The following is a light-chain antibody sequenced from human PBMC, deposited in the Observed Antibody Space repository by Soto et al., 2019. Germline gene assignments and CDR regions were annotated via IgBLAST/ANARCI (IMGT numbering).Light chain of an antibody. J-gene: IGLJ2*01. Sequence: SYELTQPPSLSVAPGQTARITCGGDNIGGRNAHWYQQKAGQAPILVVYDDSDRPSGIPERFSGSNSGNTATLSISRVEAGDEAAYYCQVWDPASDEVFGGGTKVTVL. CDR3: QVWDPASDEV. V-gene: IGLV3-21*02. CDR1: NIGGRN. CDR2: DDS.